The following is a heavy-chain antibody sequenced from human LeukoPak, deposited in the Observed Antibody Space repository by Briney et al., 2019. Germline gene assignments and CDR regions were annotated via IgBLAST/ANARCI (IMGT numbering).Heavy chain of an antibody. CDR2: INQDGSEK. Sequence: PGGSLRLSCAASGFTFSSYWMTWVRQAPGKGLEWVANINQDGSEKYYVDSVKGRFTISRDNAKNSLYLQMNSLRAEDTAVYYCARDSFSRISVFGVVSDAFDIWGQGTTVTVSS. V-gene: IGHV3-7*01. J-gene: IGHJ3*02. CDR1: GFTFSSYW. CDR3: ARDSFSRISVFGVVSDAFDI. D-gene: IGHD3-3*01.